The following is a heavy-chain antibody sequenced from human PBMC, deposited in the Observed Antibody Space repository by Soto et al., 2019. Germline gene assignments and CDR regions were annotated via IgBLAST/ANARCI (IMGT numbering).Heavy chain of an antibody. V-gene: IGHV3-33*03. CDR2: IWYHGIDK. Sequence: QVQLVESGGGVVQPERSLRLSCAGSGFTFSRQDMHWVRQAPGRGLEWVAVIWYHGIDKYYADSVKGRFTISRDNSKNTVYLQMNSLRGEDTAVYYCATGFLGLCTGGNSPLDYWCQGTLVTVSS. CDR3: ATGFLGLCTGGNSPLDY. J-gene: IGHJ4*02. CDR1: GFTFSRQD. D-gene: IGHD2-8*02.